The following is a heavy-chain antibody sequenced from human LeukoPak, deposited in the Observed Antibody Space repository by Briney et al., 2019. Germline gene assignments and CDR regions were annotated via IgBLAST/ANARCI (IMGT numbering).Heavy chain of an antibody. CDR3: ARAPGELRYFDY. J-gene: IGHJ4*02. Sequence: KPSETLSLTCTVSGGSISSYYWSWIRQPPGKGLEWIGHISYSGSTNYNPSLKSRVTISLDTSKNQFSLRLTSVTAADTAVYYCARAPGELRYFDYWGQGALVTVSS. D-gene: IGHD1-26*01. V-gene: IGHV4-59*12. CDR2: ISYSGST. CDR1: GGSISSYY.